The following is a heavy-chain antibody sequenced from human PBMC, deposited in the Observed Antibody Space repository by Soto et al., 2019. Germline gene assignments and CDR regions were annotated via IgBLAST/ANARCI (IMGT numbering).Heavy chain of an antibody. V-gene: IGHV3-74*01. D-gene: IGHD2-2*01. CDR1: GFTFTNYW. J-gene: IGHJ3*01. Sequence: VGSLRLSCAASGFTFTNYWMQWVRQAPGKGLVWVSRINSDGSSTSHADSVKGRFTISRDNAKNTLYLKMSSLRAEDTAVYYCARPQYLPGDVFDVWGRGTVVTVSS. CDR3: ARPQYLPGDVFDV. CDR2: INSDGSST.